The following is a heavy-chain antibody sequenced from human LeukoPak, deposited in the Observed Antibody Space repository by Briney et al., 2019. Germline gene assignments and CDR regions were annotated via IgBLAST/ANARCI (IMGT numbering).Heavy chain of an antibody. V-gene: IGHV6-1*01. D-gene: IGHD5-24*01. J-gene: IGHJ4*02. CDR2: TYYRSKWYN. Sequence: TSQTLSLTCAISGDSVSTNSVAWNWIRQSPSRGLEWLGRTYYRSKWYNDYAVSVKSRITINPDTSKNQISLQLKSVTPEDTAVYYCARERDGYNSKPLDYWGQGTLVTVSS. CDR1: GDSVSTNSVA. CDR3: ARERDGYNSKPLDY.